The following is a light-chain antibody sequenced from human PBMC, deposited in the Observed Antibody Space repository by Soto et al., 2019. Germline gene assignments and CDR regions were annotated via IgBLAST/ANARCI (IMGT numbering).Light chain of an antibody. CDR3: SSYTSSSTVV. CDR1: SSYVGGYNY. CDR2: EVS. V-gene: IGLV2-14*01. Sequence: QSALTQPASVSGSPGQSITISCTGTSSYVGGYNYVSWYQQHPGKAPKLRIYEVSNRPSGVSNRFSGSKSGDTASLTISGLQAEDEADYYCSSYTSSSTVVFGGGTKVTVL. J-gene: IGLJ2*01.